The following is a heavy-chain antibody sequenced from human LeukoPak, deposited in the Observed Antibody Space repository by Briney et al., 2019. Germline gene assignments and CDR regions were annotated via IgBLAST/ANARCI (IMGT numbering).Heavy chain of an antibody. CDR2: IYTGGST. D-gene: IGHD4-17*01. J-gene: IGHJ4*02. Sequence: SETLSLTCTVSGGSISSYYWSWIRQPAGKGLEWIGRIYTGGSTNYNPSLKSRVTMSVDTSKNQFSLKPSSVTAADTAVYYCAGDYGDYLPFDYWGQGTLVTVSS. CDR3: AGDYGDYLPFDY. CDR1: GGSISSYY. V-gene: IGHV4-4*07.